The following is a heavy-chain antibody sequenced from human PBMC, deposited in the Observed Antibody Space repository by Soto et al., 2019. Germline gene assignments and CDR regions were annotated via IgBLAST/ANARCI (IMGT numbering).Heavy chain of an antibody. D-gene: IGHD6-13*01. CDR2: IYHRGST. J-gene: IGHJ6*02. CDR1: GYSISSGYY. CDR3: AGGIAAAGRDYYYYYGMDV. Sequence: SETLSLTCTVSGYSISSGYYWGWIRQPPGKGLEWIGSIYHRGSTYYNPSLKSRVTISVDTTKNQFSLKLSSVTAADTAVYYWAGGIAAAGRDYYYYYGMDVWGQGTTVTVSS. V-gene: IGHV4-38-2*02.